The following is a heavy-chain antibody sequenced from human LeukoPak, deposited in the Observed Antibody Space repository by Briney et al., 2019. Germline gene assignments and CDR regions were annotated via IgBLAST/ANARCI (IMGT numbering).Heavy chain of an antibody. CDR1: GGSFSGYY. J-gene: IGHJ4*02. CDR2: INHSGSA. D-gene: IGHD6-13*01. Sequence: SETLSLTCAVYGGSFSGYYWSWIRQPPGKGLEWIGEINHSGSANYNPSLKSRVTISIDTSKNQFSLKLSSVTAADTAVCYCARGIAAARGYWGQGTLVTVSS. CDR3: ARGIAAARGY. V-gene: IGHV4-34*01.